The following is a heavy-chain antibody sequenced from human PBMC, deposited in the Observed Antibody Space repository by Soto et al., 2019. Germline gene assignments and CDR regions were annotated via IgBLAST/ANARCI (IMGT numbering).Heavy chain of an antibody. CDR3: VNGEWGDY. V-gene: IGHV3-23*01. Sequence: EVQLLESGGGLVQPGGSLRLSCVASGFTFKTFPMSWVRQAPGKGLDWVSSIIHSDGDDITYYADSVKGRFTISRDSSKNTLYLQMNRLRADDTAIYYCVNGEWGDYWGQGALVTVSS. CDR1: GFTFKTFP. D-gene: IGHD3-16*01. CDR2: IIHSDGDDIT. J-gene: IGHJ4*02.